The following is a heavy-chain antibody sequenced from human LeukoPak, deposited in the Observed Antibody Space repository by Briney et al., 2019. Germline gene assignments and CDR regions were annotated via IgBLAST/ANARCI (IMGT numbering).Heavy chain of an antibody. D-gene: IGHD1-26*01. CDR2: IRYDGSDK. CDR3: AKSPGGSYPDY. CDR1: GFTFGTYG. V-gene: IGHV3-30*02. Sequence: PGGSLRLSCVASGFTFGTYGMHWVRQAPGKGLKWVAFIRYDGSDKYYADFVKGRFTISRDNSKNTLYLQMNSLRAEDTAVYYCAKSPGGSYPDYWGQGTLVTVSS. J-gene: IGHJ4*02.